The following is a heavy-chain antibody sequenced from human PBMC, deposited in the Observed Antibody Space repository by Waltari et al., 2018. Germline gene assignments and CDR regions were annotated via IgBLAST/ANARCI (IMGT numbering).Heavy chain of an antibody. D-gene: IGHD3-3*01. CDR1: GYSISSGYY. V-gene: IGHV4-38-2*02. Sequence: QVQLQESGPGLVTPSETLSLTCTVSGYSISSGYYWGWIRQPPGKGLEWIGSIYHSGSTYYNPSLKSRVTISVDTSKNQFSLKLSSVTAADTAVYYCARDYDFWSGYPRGYFDLWGRGTLVTVSS. CDR2: IYHSGST. CDR3: ARDYDFWSGYPRGYFDL. J-gene: IGHJ2*01.